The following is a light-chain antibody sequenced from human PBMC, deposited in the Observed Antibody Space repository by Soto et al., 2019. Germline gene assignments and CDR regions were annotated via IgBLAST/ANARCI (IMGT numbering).Light chain of an antibody. CDR3: QQSYSTAPIT. V-gene: IGKV1-39*01. CDR2: AAS. J-gene: IGKJ5*01. Sequence: DIQMTQSPSSLSASVGDRVTITCRASQSISSYLNWYQQKPGKAPKLLIYAASSLQSGVLSRFSGSGSGTDFTLTISSLQPEDFATYYCQQSYSTAPITFGQGTRLEIK. CDR1: QSISSY.